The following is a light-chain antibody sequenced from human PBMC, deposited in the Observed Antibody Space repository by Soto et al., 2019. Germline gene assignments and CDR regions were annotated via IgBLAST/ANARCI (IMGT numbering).Light chain of an antibody. Sequence: EIVMTQSPATLSVSPGERATLSCRASQTVNSNLAWYQQKPGQAPRLLIYGASTRATDIPARFSGSGSGTEFALTISSLQSEDFALFYCQQYNNWPYTFGAGTRLEIK. CDR1: QTVNSN. CDR2: GAS. J-gene: IGKJ2*01. V-gene: IGKV3-15*01. CDR3: QQYNNWPYT.